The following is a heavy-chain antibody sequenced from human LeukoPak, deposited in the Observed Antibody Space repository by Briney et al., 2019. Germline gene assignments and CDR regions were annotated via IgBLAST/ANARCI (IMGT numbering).Heavy chain of an antibody. V-gene: IGHV1-3*01. CDR1: GYTFTSYA. Sequence: ASVKVSCKASGYTFTSYAMHWERQAPGQRLEWMGWINAGNGNTKYSQKFQGRVTITRDTSASTAYMELSSLRSEDTAVYYCARDFIRTRAFNWFDPWGQGTLVTVSS. CDR2: INAGNGNT. D-gene: IGHD1/OR15-1a*01. CDR3: ARDFIRTRAFNWFDP. J-gene: IGHJ5*02.